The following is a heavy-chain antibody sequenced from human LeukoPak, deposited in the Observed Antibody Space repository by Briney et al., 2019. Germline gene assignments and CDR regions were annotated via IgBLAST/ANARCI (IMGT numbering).Heavy chain of an antibody. CDR3: ARGSIPLPYSSSWFYYYGMDV. V-gene: IGHV3-64*04. D-gene: IGHD6-13*01. J-gene: IGHJ6*02. Sequence: GGSLRLSCSASGFIFSIYVMHWVRQAPGKGLEYVSGISNDGGSTNYADSVKGRFTISRDNSKNSLYLQMNSLRDEDTAVYYCARGSIPLPYSSSWFYYYGMDVWGQGTTVTVSS. CDR1: GFIFSIYV. CDR2: ISNDGGST.